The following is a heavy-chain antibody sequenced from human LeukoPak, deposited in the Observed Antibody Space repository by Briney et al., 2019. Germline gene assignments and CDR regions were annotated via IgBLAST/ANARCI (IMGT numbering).Heavy chain of an antibody. D-gene: IGHD3-10*01. Sequence: PGGSLRLSCAASGFTFSSYAMSWVRQAPGKGLEWVSAISGSGGSTYYADSVKGRFTISRDNSKNTLYLQMNSLRAEDTAVYYCAKRNLGWFGEFWKLDYYYYGMDVWGQGTTVTVSS. CDR2: ISGSGGST. J-gene: IGHJ6*02. V-gene: IGHV3-23*01. CDR3: AKRNLGWFGEFWKLDYYYYGMDV. CDR1: GFTFSSYA.